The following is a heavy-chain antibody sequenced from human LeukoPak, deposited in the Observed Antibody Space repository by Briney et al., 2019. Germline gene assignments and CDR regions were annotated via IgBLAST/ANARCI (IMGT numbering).Heavy chain of an antibody. CDR2: IKHDGSEK. CDR1: GFTFSGHW. J-gene: IGHJ4*02. D-gene: IGHD3-22*01. V-gene: IGHV3-7*03. CDR3: ATPLDYYDRSDSHQGGD. Sequence: GGSLRLSCAASGFTFSGHWMTWVRQAPGKGLEWVANIKHDGSEKNYVDSVKGRFTISRDNAKNSLYLQMNSLRAEDTAVYYCATPLDYYDRSDSHQGGDWGQGTLVTVSS.